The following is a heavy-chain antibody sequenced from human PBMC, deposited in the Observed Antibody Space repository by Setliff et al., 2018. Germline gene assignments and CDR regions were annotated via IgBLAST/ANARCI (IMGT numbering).Heavy chain of an antibody. J-gene: IGHJ3*02. Sequence: PSETLSLTCTVSGGSISTYYWSWIRQPPGKGLEWIGSINYSGITYYSPSLKSRVIVSVDTSKNQFSLKLSSVTAADTAVYYCARLPGYCNGGNCYGYYTFDIWGQGTMVTVSS. CDR3: ARLPGYCNGGNCYGYYTFDI. V-gene: IGHV4-59*04. CDR2: INYSGIT. CDR1: GGSISTYY. D-gene: IGHD2-15*01.